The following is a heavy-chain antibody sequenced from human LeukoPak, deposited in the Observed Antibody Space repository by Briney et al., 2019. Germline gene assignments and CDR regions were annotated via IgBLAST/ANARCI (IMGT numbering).Heavy chain of an antibody. J-gene: IGHJ4*02. CDR2: IYSGGST. Sequence: PGGSLRLSCAASGFTVSSNYMSWVRQAPGKGLGWVSVIYSGGSTYYADSVAGRFTISRDNSKNTLDLQMTGLRAEDTAVYYCARERGRGRDSPWFDYWGQGTLVTVSS. CDR3: ARERGRGRDSPWFDY. D-gene: IGHD1-26*01. CDR1: GFTVSSNY. V-gene: IGHV3-53*01.